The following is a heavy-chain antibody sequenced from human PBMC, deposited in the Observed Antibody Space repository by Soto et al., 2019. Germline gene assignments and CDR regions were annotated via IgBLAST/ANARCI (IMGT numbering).Heavy chain of an antibody. CDR3: ARGGTYSSSSGTDY. D-gene: IGHD6-6*01. Sequence: SETLSLTCTVSGGSISSGGYYWSWIRQHPGKGLEWIGYIYYSGSTYYNPSLKSRVTISVDTSKNQFSLKLSSVTAADTAVYYCARGGTYSSSSGTDYWGQGTLVTVSS. J-gene: IGHJ4*02. CDR1: GGSISSGGYY. CDR2: IYYSGST. V-gene: IGHV4-31*03.